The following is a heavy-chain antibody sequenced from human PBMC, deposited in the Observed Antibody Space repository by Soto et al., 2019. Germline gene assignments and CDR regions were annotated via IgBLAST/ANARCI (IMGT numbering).Heavy chain of an antibody. J-gene: IGHJ4*02. CDR2: IYYSGST. Sequence: QVQLQESGPGLVTPSQTLSLTCTVSGGSISSGGYYWSWIRQHPGKGLECIGYIYYSGSTYYNPSLMIRVTRSVHTSKTQRSLGLSSVTAADTAVYYCARGGRQATYYFDYWGQGTLVTVAS. CDR1: GGSISSGGYY. CDR3: ARGGRQATYYFDY. D-gene: IGHD5-12*01. V-gene: IGHV4-31*03.